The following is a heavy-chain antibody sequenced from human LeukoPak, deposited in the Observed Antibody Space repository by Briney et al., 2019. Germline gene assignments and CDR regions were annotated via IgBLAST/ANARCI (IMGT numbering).Heavy chain of an antibody. CDR3: ARDLGVGFCSSTGCNNLNMDV. D-gene: IGHD2-2*01. V-gene: IGHV3-53*01. J-gene: IGHJ6*03. CDR2: IYSGDST. Sequence: GGSLRLSCAASGLSVSRNYMSWVRQAPGKGLDWVSVIYSGDSTYYADSVKGRFTISRDNSKNTLYLQMNSLRAEDTAVYYSARDLGVGFCSSTGCNNLNMDVWGKGTTVTVSS. CDR1: GLSVSRNY.